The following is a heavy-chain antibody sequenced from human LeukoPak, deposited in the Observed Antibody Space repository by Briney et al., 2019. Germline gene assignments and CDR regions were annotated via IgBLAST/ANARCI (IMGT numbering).Heavy chain of an antibody. D-gene: IGHD3-10*01. CDR2: MNPNSGNT. V-gene: IGHV1-8*01. CDR1: GYTFTSYD. Sequence: ASVKVACKASGYTFTSYDINWVRQATGQGLEWMGWMNPNSGNTGYAQKFQGRVTMTRNTSISTAYMDLSSLRSEDTAVYYCARPRGVRGVSWFDPWGQGTLVTVSS. J-gene: IGHJ5*02. CDR3: ARPRGVRGVSWFDP.